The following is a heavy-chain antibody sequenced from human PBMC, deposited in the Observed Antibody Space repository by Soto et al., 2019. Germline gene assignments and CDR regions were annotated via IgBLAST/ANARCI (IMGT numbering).Heavy chain of an antibody. D-gene: IGHD1-7*01. J-gene: IGHJ4*02. CDR2: INGNGGAT. CDR3: VKDYGRNWNYVFDF. Sequence: GGSLSLSCSPSVFTFNNFAMHCLRHSPGKGLEYVSSINGNGGATHYADSVKGRFTISRDNSKNILFLRMSSLRPEDTALYYCVKDYGRNWNYVFDFWGQGTLVTVSS. CDR1: VFTFNNFA. V-gene: IGHV3-64D*08.